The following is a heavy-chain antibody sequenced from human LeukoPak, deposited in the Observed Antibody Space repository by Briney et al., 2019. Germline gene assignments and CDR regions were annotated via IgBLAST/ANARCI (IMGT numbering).Heavy chain of an antibody. J-gene: IGHJ3*02. Sequence: SETLSLTCTVSGGSISSYYWSWIRQPPGKGLEWIGFIFYSGSTNYNPSLKSRVTISVDTSKNQFSLKLSSVTAADTAVYYCARVAYADYDSSGYYYVDAFDIWGQGTMVTVSS. CDR1: GGSISSYY. V-gene: IGHV4-59*01. CDR3: ARVAYADYDSSGYYYVDAFDI. CDR2: IFYSGST. D-gene: IGHD3-22*01.